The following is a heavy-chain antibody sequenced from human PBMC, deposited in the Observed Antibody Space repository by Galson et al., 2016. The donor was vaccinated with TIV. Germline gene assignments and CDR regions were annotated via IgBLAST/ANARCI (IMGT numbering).Heavy chain of an antibody. D-gene: IGHD1-14*01. CDR3: AEGVGFSNHQNPFYR. CDR2: INGAGTEI. Sequence: SLRLSCADSRSTFSSSWMNWVRQAPGKGLEWVANINGAGTEIKYVDSVKGRFTISRDNAKNSLYLQMSNLRFEAPAIYYRAEGVGFSNHQNPFYRWGQGVLVTVSS. CDR1: RSTFSSSW. V-gene: IGHV3-7*01. J-gene: IGHJ4*03.